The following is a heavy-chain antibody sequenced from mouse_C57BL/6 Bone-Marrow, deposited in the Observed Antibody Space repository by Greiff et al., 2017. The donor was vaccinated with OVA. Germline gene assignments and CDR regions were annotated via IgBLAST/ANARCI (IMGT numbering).Heavy chain of an antibody. Sequence: EVKLEESGGGLVQPGGSMKLSCAASGFTFSDAWMDWVRQSPEKGLEWVAEIRNKANNHATYYAESVKGRFTISRDDSKSSVYLQMNSLRAEDTGIYYCTRPLTTVVAPYWYFDVWGTGTTVTVSS. D-gene: IGHD1-1*01. CDR3: TRPLTTVVAPYWYFDV. J-gene: IGHJ1*03. CDR2: IRNKANNHAT. CDR1: GFTFSDAW. V-gene: IGHV6-6*01.